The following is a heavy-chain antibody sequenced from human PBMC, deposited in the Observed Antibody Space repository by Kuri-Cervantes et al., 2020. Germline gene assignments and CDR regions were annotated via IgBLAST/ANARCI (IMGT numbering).Heavy chain of an antibody. V-gene: IGHV1-2*02. CDR2: INPNSGGT. CDR1: GYTFTGYY. Sequence: ASVKVSCKASGYTFTGYYMHWVRQAPGQGLEWMGWINPNSGGTNYAQKFQGRVTMTRDTSISTAYMELSRLRSDDTAVYYCARDELRYFDWLLYGYYYYGMDVWGQGTTVTVSS. J-gene: IGHJ6*02. D-gene: IGHD3-9*01. CDR3: ARDELRYFDWLLYGYYYYGMDV.